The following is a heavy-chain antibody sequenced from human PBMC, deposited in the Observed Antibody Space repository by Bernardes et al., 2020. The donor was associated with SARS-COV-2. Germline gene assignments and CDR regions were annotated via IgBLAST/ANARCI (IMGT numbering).Heavy chain of an antibody. Sequence: GGSLRLSCVASGFTFSKYGMNWVRQAPGKGLEWVAVISIDESNKYYADSVKGRFTISRDNSKNTLYLQMNSLRAEDTAVYYCARDSGYWTGFLDYWGQGFLVTVSS. V-gene: IGHV3-30*03. CDR3: ARDSGYWTGFLDY. CDR2: ISIDESNK. D-gene: IGHD2-8*02. CDR1: GFTFSKYG. J-gene: IGHJ4*02.